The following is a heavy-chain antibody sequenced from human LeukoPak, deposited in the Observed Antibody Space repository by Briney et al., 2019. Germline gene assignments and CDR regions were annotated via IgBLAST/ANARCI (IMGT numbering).Heavy chain of an antibody. CDR2: ISASGGGT. Sequence: GGSLRLSCAASGSTLSSYAMSWVRQAPGKGLEWVSSISASGGGTYYADSVKGRFTISRDTSKNTLYLQMNSLRAEDTAVYYCAPLAATTDYWGQGTLVTVSS. V-gene: IGHV3-23*01. CDR3: APLAATTDY. J-gene: IGHJ4*02. CDR1: GSTLSSYA. D-gene: IGHD5-12*01.